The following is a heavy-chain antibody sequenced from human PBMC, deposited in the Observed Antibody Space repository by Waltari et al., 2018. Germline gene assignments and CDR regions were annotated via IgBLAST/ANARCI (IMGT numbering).Heavy chain of an antibody. CDR3: ATGPGDLGPNWFDP. CDR2: HYPGDCDP. J-gene: IGHJ5*02. D-gene: IGHD4-17*01. Sequence: EVQLVQSGAEVKKPGESLKISCKGSGYSFTSYWIGWVRQMPGKGLEWMGIHYPGDCDPRYSPACQDQFTISADKSISTAYLQWSSLKGSDTAMYYCATGPGDLGPNWFDPWVQGTLVTVSS. CDR1: GYSFTSYW. V-gene: IGHV5-51*03.